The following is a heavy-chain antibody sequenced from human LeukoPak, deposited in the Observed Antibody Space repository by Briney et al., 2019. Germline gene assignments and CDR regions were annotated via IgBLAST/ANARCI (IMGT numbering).Heavy chain of an antibody. D-gene: IGHD7-27*01. CDR1: GAPLTPYY. V-gene: IGHV4-4*07. J-gene: IGHJ4*02. CDR3: ATGDHSFDN. Sequence: SETLSLTCSVSGAPLTPYYWNWIRQPPGKGLEWIGRYASGSTTHNPSLKSQFIMSIDTSKNQISLKLTSVTAADTAVYYCATGDHSFDNWGQGTLVTVTP. CDR2: YASGST.